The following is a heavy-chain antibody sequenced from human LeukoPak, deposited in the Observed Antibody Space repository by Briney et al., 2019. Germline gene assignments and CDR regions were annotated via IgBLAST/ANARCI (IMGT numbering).Heavy chain of an antibody. CDR1: GFTCSSYG. D-gene: IGHD2-2*01. CDR2: ITYGGSNK. CDR3: AKGTDCISSSCYDDWFDP. V-gene: IGHV3-30*18. Sequence: GGSLRRSCAASGFTCSSYGMHRDRQAPGKGLEGMAVITYGGSNKYYADYVKGRFTIARDNCKNTLYLQMNRLRAKDAADYYWAKGTDCISSSCYDDWFDPWGKGTLVTVSS. J-gene: IGHJ5*02.